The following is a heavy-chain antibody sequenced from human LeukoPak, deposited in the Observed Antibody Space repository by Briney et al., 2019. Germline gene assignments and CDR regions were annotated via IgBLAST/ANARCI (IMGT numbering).Heavy chain of an antibody. J-gene: IGHJ3*02. Sequence: ASVKVSCKASGYTFTGYYMHWVRQAPGQGLEWMGWINPNSGGTNYAQKFQGRVTMTRDTSISTAYMELSRLRSDDTAVYYCASTVLWFGELSLGDIWGQGTMVTVSS. D-gene: IGHD3-10*01. V-gene: IGHV1-2*02. CDR1: GYTFTGYY. CDR2: INPNSGGT. CDR3: ASTVLWFGELSLGDI.